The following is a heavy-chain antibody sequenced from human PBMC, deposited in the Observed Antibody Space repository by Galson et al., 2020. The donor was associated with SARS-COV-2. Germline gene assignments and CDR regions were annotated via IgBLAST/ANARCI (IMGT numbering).Heavy chain of an antibody. CDR2: TNINGGST. J-gene: IGHJ4*02. CDR1: GFTFSSYT. D-gene: IGHD7-27*01. Sequence: GESLKISCAASGFTFSSYTMNWVRQAPGKGLEWVSITNINGGSTYYADTVKGRFTVSRDNSKNTLYLQMNSLRGDDTAVYYCARGKVWAEGDYWGQGTLVTVSS. V-gene: IGHV3-23*01. CDR3: ARGKVWAEGDY.